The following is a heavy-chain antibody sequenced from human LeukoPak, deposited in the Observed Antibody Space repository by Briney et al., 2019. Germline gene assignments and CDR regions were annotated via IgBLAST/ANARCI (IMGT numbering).Heavy chain of an antibody. CDR2: IYHSGTT. Sequence: PSETLSLTCTVSGGSISTYYWSWIRQSPGKGLQWLGYIYHSGTTTYNPSLKSRVTISLDTTKNQISLNVSSVTAADTAVYFCAREEAAFGWFDPWGQGTLVTVSS. D-gene: IGHD6-13*01. CDR1: GGSISTYY. CDR3: AREEAAFGWFDP. J-gene: IGHJ5*02. V-gene: IGHV4-59*01.